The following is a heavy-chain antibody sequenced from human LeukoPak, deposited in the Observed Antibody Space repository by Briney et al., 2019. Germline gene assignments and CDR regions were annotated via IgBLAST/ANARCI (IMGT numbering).Heavy chain of an antibody. V-gene: IGHV3-30*02. Sequence: GGSLRLSCAASGFTVSSYGMHWVRQAPGKGLEWVAFIRYDGSNKYYADSVKGRFTISRDNSKNTLYLQMNSLRAEDTAVYYCAKDLLEPYYFDYWGQGTLVTVSS. CDR3: AKDLLEPYYFDY. CDR2: IRYDGSNK. J-gene: IGHJ4*02. CDR1: GFTVSSYG. D-gene: IGHD1-1*01.